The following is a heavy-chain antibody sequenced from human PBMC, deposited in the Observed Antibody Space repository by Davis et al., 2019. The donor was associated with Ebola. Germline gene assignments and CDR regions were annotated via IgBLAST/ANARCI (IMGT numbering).Heavy chain of an antibody. CDR3: ARGAFGESSGGDYYYYMDV. CDR1: GYTFTSYY. V-gene: IGHV1-46*01. Sequence: ASVKVSCKASGYTFTSYYMHWVRQAPGQGLEWMGIINPSGGSTSYAQKFQGRVTMTRDTSTSTVYMELSSLRSEDTAVYYCARGAFGESSGGDYYYYMDVWGKGTTVTVSS. J-gene: IGHJ6*03. D-gene: IGHD3-10*01. CDR2: INPSGGST.